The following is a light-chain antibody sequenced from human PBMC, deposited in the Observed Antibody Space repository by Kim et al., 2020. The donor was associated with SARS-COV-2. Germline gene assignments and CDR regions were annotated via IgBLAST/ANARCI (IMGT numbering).Light chain of an antibody. Sequence: SYELTQPPSVSVSPGQTASITCSGDKLGNNYVCWYQQKPGQSPVLVIYQDNKRPSGIPERFSGSNSGNTATLTISGTQAMDKADYYCQAWDSNTFGGGTQLTVL. V-gene: IGLV3-1*01. CDR1: KLGNNY. J-gene: IGLJ2*01. CDR2: QDN. CDR3: QAWDSNT.